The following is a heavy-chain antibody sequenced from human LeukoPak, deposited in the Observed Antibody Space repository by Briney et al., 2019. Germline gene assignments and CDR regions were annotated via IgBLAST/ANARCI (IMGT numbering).Heavy chain of an antibody. J-gene: IGHJ5*02. D-gene: IGHD2-2*01. CDR2: INHSGST. CDR3: ARRLVVPAARGYNWFDP. Sequence: SETLSLTCAVYGGSFSGYYWSWIRQPPGKGLEWIGEINHSGSTNYNPSLNRRVTISVDTSKNHSSLKLSSVTAADTAVYYCARRLVVPAARGYNWFDPWGQGTLVTVSS. V-gene: IGHV4-34*01. CDR1: GGSFSGYY.